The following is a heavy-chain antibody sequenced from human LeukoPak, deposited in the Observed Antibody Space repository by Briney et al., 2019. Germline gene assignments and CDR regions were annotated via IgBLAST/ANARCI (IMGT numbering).Heavy chain of an antibody. J-gene: IGHJ4*02. CDR3: AKDLRFLEWLSPFDY. V-gene: IGHV3-30*18. Sequence: PGGSLRLSCSASGFPFNNYGMHWVRQASGKGLEWVAIISYDGSNKYYADSVKGRFTISRDNSKNTLYLQMNSLRAEDTAVYYCAKDLRFLEWLSPFDYWGQGTLVTVSS. CDR2: ISYDGSNK. D-gene: IGHD3-3*01. CDR1: GFPFNNYG.